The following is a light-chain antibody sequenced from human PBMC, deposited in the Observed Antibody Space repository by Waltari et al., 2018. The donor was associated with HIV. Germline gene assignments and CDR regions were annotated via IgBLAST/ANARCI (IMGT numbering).Light chain of an antibody. V-gene: IGLV1-44*01. Sequence: QSVLTQSPSASGTPGQRVTISCSGGTSNIGSNSVSWYQQVPGTAPQLFLFSNSLRPSGGTDRFSGSKSGTSASLAISGLQSEDEADYYCATWDDTLDGPVFGGGTRLTVL. CDR3: ATWDDTLDGPV. J-gene: IGLJ3*02. CDR2: SNS. CDR1: TSNIGSNS.